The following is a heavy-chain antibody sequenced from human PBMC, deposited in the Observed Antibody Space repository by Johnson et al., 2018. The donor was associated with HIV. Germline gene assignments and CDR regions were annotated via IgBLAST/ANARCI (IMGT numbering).Heavy chain of an antibody. V-gene: IGHV3-30*02. CDR2: IRYDGSNK. CDR3: AKGRAGTTGGDHDAFDI. Sequence: QVQLVESVGGVVQPGGSLRLSCAASGFTFSSYGMHWVRQAPGKGLEWVAFIRYDGSNKYYADSVKGRFTISRDNSKNTLYLQMNSLRAEDTAVYYCAKGRAGTTGGDHDAFDIWGQGTMVTVSS. D-gene: IGHD6-19*01. J-gene: IGHJ3*02. CDR1: GFTFSSYG.